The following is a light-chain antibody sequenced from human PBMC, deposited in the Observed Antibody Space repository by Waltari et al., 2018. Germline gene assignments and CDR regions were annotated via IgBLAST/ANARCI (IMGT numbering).Light chain of an antibody. Sequence: EIVLTQSPGTLSLSPGERATLSCRASQSVSSSYLAWYQRKPGQAPRLLIYGASSRATGSPDRFSGSGSGTDFTLTISRLEPEDFAVYYCQQYGSSPYTFGQGTKLEIK. CDR3: QQYGSSPYT. CDR1: QSVSSSY. V-gene: IGKV3-20*01. CDR2: GAS. J-gene: IGKJ2*01.